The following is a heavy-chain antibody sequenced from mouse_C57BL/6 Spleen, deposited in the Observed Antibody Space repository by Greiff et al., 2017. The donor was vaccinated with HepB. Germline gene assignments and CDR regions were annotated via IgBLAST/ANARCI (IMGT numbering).Heavy chain of an antibody. V-gene: IGHV5-17*01. CDR1: GFTFSDYG. Sequence: EVQLVESGGGLVKPGGSLKLSCAASGFTFSDYGMHWVRQAPEKGLEWVAYISSGSSTIYYADTVKGRFTISRDNAKNTLFLQMTSLRSEDTAMYYCARGIYYYGSSPLWYFDVWGTGTTVTVSS. J-gene: IGHJ1*03. D-gene: IGHD1-1*01. CDR2: ISSGSSTI. CDR3: ARGIYYYGSSPLWYFDV.